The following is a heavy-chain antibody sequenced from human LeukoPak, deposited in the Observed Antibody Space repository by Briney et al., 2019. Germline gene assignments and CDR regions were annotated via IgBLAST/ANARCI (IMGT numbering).Heavy chain of an antibody. V-gene: IGHV1-3*01. Sequence: ASVKVSCKASGYTFTSYAMHWVRQAPGQRLEWMGWINAGNGNTKYSQKFQGRVTITRDTSASTAYMELSSLRSEDTAVYYCARDYYGSGSPASWGQGTLVTVSS. CDR3: ARDYYGSGSPAS. CDR1: GYTFTSYA. CDR2: INAGNGNT. D-gene: IGHD3-10*01. J-gene: IGHJ4*02.